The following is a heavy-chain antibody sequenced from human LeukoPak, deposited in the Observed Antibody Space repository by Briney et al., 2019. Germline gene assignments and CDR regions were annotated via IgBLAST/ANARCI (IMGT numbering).Heavy chain of an antibody. J-gene: IGHJ5*02. CDR1: GFTFSSYG. Sequence: PGRSLRLSCAASGFTFSSYGMHWVRQAPGKGLEGVAGISYDGSNTYYADQVKGRFTLSRDNSKDTLYLQMTSLRAEDTAVYYCARGASGIGGIRFDPWGQGTLVTVSS. CDR2: ISYDGSNT. V-gene: IGHV3-30*03. CDR3: ARGASGIGGIRFDP. D-gene: IGHD3-10*01.